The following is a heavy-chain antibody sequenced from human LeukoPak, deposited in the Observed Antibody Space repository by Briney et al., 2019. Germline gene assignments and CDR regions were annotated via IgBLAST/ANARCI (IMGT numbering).Heavy chain of an antibody. CDR2: MNPHSGNT. J-gene: IGHJ6*03. CDR3: ARERTYHYYMDV. CDR1: GGTFSSYA. Sequence: ASVKVSCKASGGTFSSYAISWVRQAPGRGLERMGWMNPHSGNTGYAQKFQGRVTITRNTSISTAFMELSSLRSDDTAVYYCARERTYHYYMDVWGKGTTVTVSS. V-gene: IGHV1-8*03.